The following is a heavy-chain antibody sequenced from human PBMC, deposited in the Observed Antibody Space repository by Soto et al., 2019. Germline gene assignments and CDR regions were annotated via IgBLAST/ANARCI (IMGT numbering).Heavy chain of an antibody. CDR3: ARTAMVWYFDY. J-gene: IGHJ4*02. CDR2: IYYSGST. D-gene: IGHD5-18*01. V-gene: IGHV4-30-4*01. CDR1: GGSISSVGYY. Sequence: SETLSLTCTVSGGSISSVGYYWSWIRQPPGKGLEWIGYIYYSGSTYYNPSLKSRVTISVDTSKNQFSLKLSSVTAADTAVYYCARTAMVWYFDYWGQGTLVTVSS.